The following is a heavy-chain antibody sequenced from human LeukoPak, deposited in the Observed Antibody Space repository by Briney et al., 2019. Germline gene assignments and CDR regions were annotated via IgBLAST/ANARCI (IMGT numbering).Heavy chain of an antibody. D-gene: IGHD6-19*01. CDR1: GGSISGHY. CDR2: IHYSGST. V-gene: IGHV4-59*11. J-gene: IGHJ4*02. Sequence: PSETLSLTCTVSGGSISGHYWSWIRQPPGKGLESIGYIHYSGSTNYNPSLKSRVTISVDTSKNQFSLKLSAVTAADTAIYYCARGGWSMDYWGRGTLVTVSS. CDR3: ARGGWSMDY.